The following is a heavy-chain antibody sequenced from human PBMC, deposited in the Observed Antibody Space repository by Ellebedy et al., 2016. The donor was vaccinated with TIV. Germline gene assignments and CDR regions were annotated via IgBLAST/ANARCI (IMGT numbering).Heavy chain of an antibody. CDR2: INHSGST. D-gene: IGHD3-10*01. CDR3: ARGRRSDRYYYGSGSYLTHDAFDI. Sequence: SETLSLXXAVYGGSFSGYYWSWIRQPPGKGLEWIGEINHSGSTNYNPSLKSRVTISVDTSKNQFSLKLSSVTAADTAVYYCARGRRSDRYYYGSGSYLTHDAFDIWGQGTMVTVSS. J-gene: IGHJ3*02. CDR1: GGSFSGYY. V-gene: IGHV4-34*01.